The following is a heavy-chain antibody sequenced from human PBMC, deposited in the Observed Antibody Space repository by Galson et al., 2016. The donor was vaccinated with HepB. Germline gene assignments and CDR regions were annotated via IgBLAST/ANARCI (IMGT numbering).Heavy chain of an antibody. CDR3: AKDHYDFWSGQRNYFGMDV. D-gene: IGHD3-3*01. V-gene: IGHV3-30*18. J-gene: IGHJ6*04. CDR1: GFTFRSYG. Sequence: SLRLSCAASGFTFRSYGIHWVRQAPGKGLEWVALISYDGSNNYYADSVRGRFTISRDNSKNTLYLQMNSLRAEDTAIYFCAKDHYDFWSGQRNYFGMDVWGKGTTVTVSS. CDR2: ISYDGSNN.